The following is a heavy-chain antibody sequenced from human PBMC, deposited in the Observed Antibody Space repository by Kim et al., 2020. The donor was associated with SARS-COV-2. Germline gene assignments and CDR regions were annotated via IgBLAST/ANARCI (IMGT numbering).Heavy chain of an antibody. CDR3: ARRRRFYWYFDL. V-gene: IGHV4-59*01. Sequence: NYNPSLKSRVTISVDTSKNQFSLKLSSVTAADTAVYYCARRRRFYWYFDLWGRGTLVTVSS. D-gene: IGHD3-16*01. J-gene: IGHJ2*01.